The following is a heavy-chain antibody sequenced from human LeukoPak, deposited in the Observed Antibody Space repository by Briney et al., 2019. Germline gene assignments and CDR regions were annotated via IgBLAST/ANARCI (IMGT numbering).Heavy chain of an antibody. CDR1: GGSISSGGYY. J-gene: IGHJ4*02. CDR3: ARAGGDGPIFYFDY. D-gene: IGHD5-24*01. V-gene: IGHV4-30-2*01. CDR2: IYHSGST. Sequence: SETLSLTYTVSGGSISSGGYYWSWIRQPPGKGLEWIGYIYHSGSTYYNPSLKSRVTISVDRSKNQFSLKLSSVTAADTAVYYCARAGGDGPIFYFDYWGQGTLVTVSS.